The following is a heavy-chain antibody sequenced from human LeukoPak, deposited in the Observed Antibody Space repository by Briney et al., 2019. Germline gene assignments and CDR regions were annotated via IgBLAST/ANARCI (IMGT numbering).Heavy chain of an antibody. CDR3: ARVDTAMVTDY. Sequence: LSCAXXGFTFSSNYXSWVRQAAGKGRDWVSSISSSSSYIYYGDCVKGRFTIYRDNDKNSVYLKMNRLRAEDTAVYYCARVDTAMVTDYWGQGTLVTVSS. J-gene: IGHJ4*02. CDR2: ISSSSSYI. V-gene: IGHV3-21*01. CDR1: GFTFSSNY. D-gene: IGHD5-18*01.